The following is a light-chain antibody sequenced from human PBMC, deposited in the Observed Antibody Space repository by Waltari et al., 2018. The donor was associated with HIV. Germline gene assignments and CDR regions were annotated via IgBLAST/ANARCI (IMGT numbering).Light chain of an antibody. CDR1: SRDIGAYHF. V-gene: IGLV2-8*01. Sequence: QSALTQPPSASGSPGQSVAISCTGTSRDIGAYHFVSWYQQQPGSAPKLIIFEVTKRPTGVPDRFSGSKSGNTASLTVSGLLPEDDADYYCSSYAGSNRFVVFGGGTRLTVL. J-gene: IGLJ2*01. CDR3: SSYAGSNRFVV. CDR2: EVT.